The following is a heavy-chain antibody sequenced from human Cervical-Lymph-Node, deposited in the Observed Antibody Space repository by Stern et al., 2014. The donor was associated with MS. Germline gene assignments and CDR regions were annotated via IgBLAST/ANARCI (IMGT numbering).Heavy chain of an antibody. CDR1: GFTFSNAW. V-gene: IGHV3-15*01. CDR2: IKSQTDGGTT. CDR3: ATVGP. Sequence: QLVQSGGGLVKPGGSLRISCAASGFTFSNAWMTWVRQAPGQGLEWVGRIKSQTDGGTTDYAAPVKGRFIISRDDSKNTLYLQMNSLKTEDTAVYYCATVGPWGQGTLVIVSS. J-gene: IGHJ5*02.